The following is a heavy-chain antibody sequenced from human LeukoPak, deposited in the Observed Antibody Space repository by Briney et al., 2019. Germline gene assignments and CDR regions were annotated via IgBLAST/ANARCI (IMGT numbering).Heavy chain of an antibody. CDR3: TRVVADNWFDP. D-gene: IGHD2-15*01. CDR1: GYTFTNHY. J-gene: IGHJ5*02. Sequence: GESLKISCKGSGYTFTNHYIAWVRQMPGKGLEWMGIIYPGDSDTRYSPSFQGQVIISADTSISTAYLQWSSLKASDTAMYYCTRVVADNWFDPWGLGTLVTVSS. V-gene: IGHV5-51*01. CDR2: IYPGDSDT.